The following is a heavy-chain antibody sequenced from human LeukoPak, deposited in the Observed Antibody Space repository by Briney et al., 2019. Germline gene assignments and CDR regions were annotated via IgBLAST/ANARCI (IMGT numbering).Heavy chain of an antibody. D-gene: IGHD3-3*01. V-gene: IGHV4-59*01. CDR2: IYYSGST. CDR1: GGSISSYY. J-gene: IGHJ6*02. CDR3: ARTYDFWSGHYYYGMDV. Sequence: SETLSLTCTVSGGSISSYYWSWIRQPLGKGLEWIGNIYYSGSTNYNPSLKSRVTISVDTSKNQFSLKLSSVTAADTAVYYCARTYDFWSGHYYYGMDVWGQGTTVTVSS.